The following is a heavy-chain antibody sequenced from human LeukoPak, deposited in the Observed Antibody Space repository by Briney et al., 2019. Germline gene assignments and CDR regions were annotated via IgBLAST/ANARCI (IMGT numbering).Heavy chain of an antibody. J-gene: IGHJ4*02. D-gene: IGHD3-22*01. Sequence: ASVKVSCKASGGTFSSYAISWVRQAPGQGLEWMGGIIPIFGTANYAQKFQGRATITTDESTSTAYMELSSLRSEDTAVYYCARQNYDSSGYYLFDYWGQGTLVTVSS. CDR1: GGTFSSYA. CDR2: IIPIFGTA. CDR3: ARQNYDSSGYYLFDY. V-gene: IGHV1-69*05.